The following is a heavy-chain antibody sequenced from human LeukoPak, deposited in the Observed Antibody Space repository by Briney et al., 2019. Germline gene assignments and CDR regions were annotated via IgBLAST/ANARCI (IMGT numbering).Heavy chain of an antibody. CDR2: FIVSGAGT. J-gene: IGHJ5*01. Sequence: GGSLRLSCAASEFTFSSYAMSWVRQAPGKGLEWVSTFIVSGAGTYFADSVKGRFTISRDTSKNTLYLQMNSLRAEDTAVYFCAKTQNSGGSCHDSWGQGTLVTVSS. V-gene: IGHV3-23*01. CDR3: AKTQNSGGSCHDS. CDR1: EFTFSSYA. D-gene: IGHD2-15*01.